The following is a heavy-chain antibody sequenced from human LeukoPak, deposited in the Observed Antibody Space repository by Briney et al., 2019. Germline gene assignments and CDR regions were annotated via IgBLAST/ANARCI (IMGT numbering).Heavy chain of an antibody. Sequence: GGSLRLSCAASGFTFSSYEMNWVRQAPGEGLEWVSYISASGSSIYYADSVKGRFTISRDNAKNSLYLQMNSLRAEDTAVYYCARDRGTTMVRSFDIWGQGTMVTVSS. CDR1: GFTFSSYE. CDR2: ISASGSSI. V-gene: IGHV3-48*03. J-gene: IGHJ3*02. CDR3: ARDRGTTMVRSFDI. D-gene: IGHD4/OR15-4a*01.